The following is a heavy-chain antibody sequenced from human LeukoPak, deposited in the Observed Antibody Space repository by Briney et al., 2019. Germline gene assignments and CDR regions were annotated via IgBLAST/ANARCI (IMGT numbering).Heavy chain of an antibody. CDR2: VHYSGST. CDR3: AREMVDCTDSSCPNRYYYGMDV. CDR1: GGSISGYY. J-gene: IGHJ6*02. V-gene: IGHV4-59*01. Sequence: SETLSLTCTVSGGSISGYYWSRTRQPPGKGLECIGYVHYSGSTSYNPSLKSRVTISVDTSKNQFSLKLSSVTAADTAVYYCAREMVDCTDSSCPNRYYYGMDVWCQGTTVTVSS. D-gene: IGHD2-8*02.